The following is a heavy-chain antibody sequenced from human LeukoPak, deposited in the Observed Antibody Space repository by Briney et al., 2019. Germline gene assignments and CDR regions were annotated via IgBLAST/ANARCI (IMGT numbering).Heavy chain of an antibody. Sequence: GGSLRLSCAASGFTFSSYEMNWVRQAPGKGLEWVSYISSSGSTIYYADSVKGRFTISRDNAKNSLYLQMNSLRAEDTAVYYCAATLGYCSGGSCYSVYWGQGTLVTVSS. CDR1: GFTFSSYE. CDR3: AATLGYCSGGSCYSVY. D-gene: IGHD2-15*01. J-gene: IGHJ4*02. CDR2: ISSSGSTI. V-gene: IGHV3-48*03.